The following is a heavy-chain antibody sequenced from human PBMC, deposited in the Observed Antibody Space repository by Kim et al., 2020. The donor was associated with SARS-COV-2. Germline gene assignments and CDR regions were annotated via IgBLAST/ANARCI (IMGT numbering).Heavy chain of an antibody. CDR3: AKDLLYVPGRGYFDS. V-gene: IGHV3-23*01. D-gene: IGHD3-10*01. CDR1: GFAFGDYA. CDR2: LSGSIPDA. J-gene: IGHJ4*02. Sequence: GGSLRLSCAASGFAFGDYAMSWVRRAPGKGLEWVSALSGSIPDAKYADSVRGRFTISRDNSKNNLFLQMDSLRVDDTAVYYCAKDLLYVPGRGYFDSWGQGVVVTVSS.